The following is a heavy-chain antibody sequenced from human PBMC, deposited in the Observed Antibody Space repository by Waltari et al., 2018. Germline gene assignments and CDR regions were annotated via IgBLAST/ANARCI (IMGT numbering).Heavy chain of an antibody. D-gene: IGHD2-2*01. CDR1: GGSVRPTSYS. CDR2: FYYPGNT. Sequence: QLQLQESGPGLVKPPETLSLTCTVSGGSVRPTSYSWDRVRPSPGPGLGWIGTFYYPGNTYSNPSLTSRVTISVDSPQNHLSLRLSSVTAADTAVYYCARLSGYCDDTGCYGHYAMDVWGQGTLVTVSS. V-gene: IGHV4-39*02. CDR3: ARLSGYCDDTGCYGHYAMDV. J-gene: IGHJ4*02.